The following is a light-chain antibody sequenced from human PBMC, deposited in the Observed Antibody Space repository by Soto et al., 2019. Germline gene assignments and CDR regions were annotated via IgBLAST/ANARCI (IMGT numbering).Light chain of an antibody. CDR2: DVS. CDR3: SSYTSSSTLLE. J-gene: IGLJ3*02. V-gene: IGLV2-14*01. CDR1: SSDVGGYNY. Sequence: QSALTQPASVSGSPGQSITIPCTGTSSDVGGYNYVSWYQQHPGKAPKLMIYDVSNRHSGVSNRFSGSKSGNTASLTISGLQAEDAADYYCSSYTSSSTLLEFGGGTKLTVL.